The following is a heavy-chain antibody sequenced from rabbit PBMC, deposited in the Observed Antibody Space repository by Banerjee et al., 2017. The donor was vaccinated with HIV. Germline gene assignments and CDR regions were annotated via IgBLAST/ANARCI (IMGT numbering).Heavy chain of an antibody. CDR2: IDTGSRDFT. J-gene: IGHJ6*01. V-gene: IGHV1S45*01. D-gene: IGHD8-1*01. Sequence: LEESGGGLVKPEGSLTLTCKASGVSFSDKDVMCWVRQAPGKGLEWIACIDTGSRDFTFYASWAKGRFTISKTSSTTVTLQMTSLTVADTATYFCARDTGSSFSTYGMDLWGPGTLVTVS. CDR1: GVSFSDKDV. CDR3: ARDTGSSFSTYGMDL.